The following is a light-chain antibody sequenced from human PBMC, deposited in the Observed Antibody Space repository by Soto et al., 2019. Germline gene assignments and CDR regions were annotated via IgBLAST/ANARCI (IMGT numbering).Light chain of an antibody. CDR1: QSVSSSY. CDR3: QQYGSSPMWT. V-gene: IGKV3-20*01. CDR2: GAS. J-gene: IGKJ1*01. Sequence: DIVLTQSPGTLSLSPGERATLSCRASQSVSSSYLAWYQQKPGQAPRLLIYGASSRATGIPDRFSGSGSGTEFTLTISRLEPEDFAVYYCQQYGSSPMWTFGQGTKVEIK.